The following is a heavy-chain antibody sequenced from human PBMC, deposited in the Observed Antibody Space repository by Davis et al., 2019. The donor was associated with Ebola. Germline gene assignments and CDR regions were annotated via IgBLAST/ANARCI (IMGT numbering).Heavy chain of an antibody. CDR2: INHSGST. CDR3: ARALRIAVAGHPLDY. Sequence: PSETLSLTCAVYGGSFSGYYWSWIRQPPGKGLEWIGEINHSGSTNYNPSLKSRVTISVDTSKNQFSLKLSSVTAADTAVYYCARALRIAVAGHPLDYWGQGTLVTVSS. D-gene: IGHD6-19*01. V-gene: IGHV4-34*01. J-gene: IGHJ4*02. CDR1: GGSFSGYY.